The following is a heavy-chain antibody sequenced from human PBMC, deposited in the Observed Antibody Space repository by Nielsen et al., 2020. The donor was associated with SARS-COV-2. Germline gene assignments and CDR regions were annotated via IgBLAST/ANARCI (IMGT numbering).Heavy chain of an antibody. CDR1: GFTFSSYS. J-gene: IGHJ4*02. CDR3: ARDPPKYSSSSEGDFDY. V-gene: IGHV3-48*01. Sequence: GGSLRLSCAASGFTFSSYSMNWVRQAPGKGLEWVSYISSSSSTIYYADSVKGRFTISRDNAKNSLYLQMNSLRGEDTAVYYCARDPPKYSSSSEGDFDYWGQGTLVTVSS. CDR2: ISSSSSTI. D-gene: IGHD6-6*01.